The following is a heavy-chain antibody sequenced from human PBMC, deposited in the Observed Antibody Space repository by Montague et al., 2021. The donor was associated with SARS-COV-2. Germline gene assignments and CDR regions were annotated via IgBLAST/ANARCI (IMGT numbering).Heavy chain of an antibody. D-gene: IGHD2-8*02. CDR3: SRHHTVGGVRP. J-gene: IGHJ5*02. V-gene: IGHV4-59*08. CDR2: GDYSWGS. Sequence: SETLPLTCTVSGDSISSDDWSWSRQPPAKGLELVWNGDYSWGSNYYPSLTVRISITIDTSKNQYSLKLNSVTAADTAVYYYSRHHTVGGVRPWGQGTLVTVSS. CDR1: GDSISSDD.